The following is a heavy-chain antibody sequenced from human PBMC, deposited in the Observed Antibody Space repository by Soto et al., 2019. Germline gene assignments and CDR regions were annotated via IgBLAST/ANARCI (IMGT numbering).Heavy chain of an antibody. J-gene: IGHJ6*02. Sequence: SSLKVSCKASGGTFRSYTISWVRQAPGQGLEWMGRIIPILGIANYAQKFQGRVTITADKSTRTAYMELSSLRSEDTAVYYCARDEAGGSNPISLDVWGQGNTVTASS. CDR3: ARDEAGGSNPISLDV. CDR2: IIPILGIA. V-gene: IGHV1-69*04. D-gene: IGHD1-26*01. CDR1: GGTFRSYT.